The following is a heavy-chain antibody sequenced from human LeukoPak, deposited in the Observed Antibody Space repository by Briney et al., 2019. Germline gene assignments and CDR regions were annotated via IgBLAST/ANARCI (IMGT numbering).Heavy chain of an antibody. V-gene: IGHV1-46*01. D-gene: IGHD3-22*01. Sequence: GASVKVSCKASGYTFTGYYMHWVRQAPGQGLEWMGIINPSGGSTSYAQKFQGRVTMTRDTSTSTVYMELSSLRSEDTAVYYCARDLTSPTYDSSGYYGETYDYWGQGTLVTVSS. CDR2: INPSGGST. J-gene: IGHJ4*02. CDR1: GYTFTGYY. CDR3: ARDLTSPTYDSSGYYGETYDY.